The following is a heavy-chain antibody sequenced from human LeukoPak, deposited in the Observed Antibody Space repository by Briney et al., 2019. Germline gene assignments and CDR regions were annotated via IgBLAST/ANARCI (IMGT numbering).Heavy chain of an antibody. Sequence: PSETLSLTCTVSGGSISTYYWSWIRRPAGKGLEWIGRIYTTGSTTYNPSLESRVTMSVDTSKNQFSLKLSSVTAADTAVYYCARVVRSKLADYFDYWGQGTLVTVSS. CDR2: IYTTGST. D-gene: IGHD1-1*01. V-gene: IGHV4-4*07. J-gene: IGHJ4*02. CDR1: GGSISTYY. CDR3: ARVVRSKLADYFDY.